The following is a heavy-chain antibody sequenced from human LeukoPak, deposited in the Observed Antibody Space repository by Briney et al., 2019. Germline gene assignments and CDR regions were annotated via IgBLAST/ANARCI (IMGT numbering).Heavy chain of an antibody. Sequence: PGRSLRLSCAASGFTFSSYAMHWVRQAPGKGLEWVSYISSSGSTIYYADSVKGRFTISRDNAKNSLYLQMNSLRAEDTAVYYCARDIGWELLFFDYWGQGTLVTVSS. V-gene: IGHV3-48*04. D-gene: IGHD1-26*01. CDR3: ARDIGWELLFFDY. J-gene: IGHJ4*02. CDR2: ISSSGSTI. CDR1: GFTFSSYA.